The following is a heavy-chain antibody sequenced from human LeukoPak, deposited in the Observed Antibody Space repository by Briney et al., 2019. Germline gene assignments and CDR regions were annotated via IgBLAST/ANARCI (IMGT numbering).Heavy chain of an antibody. Sequence: SVKVSRKASGGTFSSYAISWVRQAPGQGLEWMGGIIPIFGTANYAQKFQGRVTITADKSTSTAYMELSSLRSADTAVYYCASEYKYDSSGANAFDIWGQGTMVTVSS. CDR1: GGTFSSYA. J-gene: IGHJ3*02. D-gene: IGHD3-22*01. CDR3: ASEYKYDSSGANAFDI. CDR2: IIPIFGTA. V-gene: IGHV1-69*06.